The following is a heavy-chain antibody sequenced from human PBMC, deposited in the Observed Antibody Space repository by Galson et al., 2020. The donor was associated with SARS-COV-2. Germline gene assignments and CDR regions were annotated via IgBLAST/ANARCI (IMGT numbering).Heavy chain of an antibody. V-gene: IGHV3-30*04. Sequence: GESLKISCAPSGLTFSGHAMHWVRQAPGKGLEWVAGISYDGTTKYYADSVKGRFTISRDNSKNTLYLQMHSLGPEDTAVYYCARQSTWDILTGDQNPTDFDYWGQGTLVSVSS. J-gene: IGHJ4*02. CDR3: ARQSTWDILTGDQNPTDFDY. CDR1: GLTFSGHA. D-gene: IGHD3-9*01. CDR2: ISYDGTTK.